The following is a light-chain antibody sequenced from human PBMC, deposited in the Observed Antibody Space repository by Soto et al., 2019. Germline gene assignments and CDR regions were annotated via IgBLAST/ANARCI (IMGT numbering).Light chain of an antibody. CDR2: GAT. CDR3: QEDKNGPRT. V-gene: IGKV3-15*01. CDR1: QSVSIL. Sequence: EIVVTQSPATLSVSPGERATLSCRASQSVSILLAWYQQKPGQAPRLLIHGATTRATGIPARLSGSGSGPEFTLPIRSLQCEEVAVDDCQEDKNGPRTFGEGTKVDIK. J-gene: IGKJ1*01.